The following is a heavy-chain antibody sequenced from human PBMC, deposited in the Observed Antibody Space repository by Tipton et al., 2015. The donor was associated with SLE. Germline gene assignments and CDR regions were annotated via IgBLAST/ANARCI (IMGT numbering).Heavy chain of an antibody. Sequence: QLVQSGGGLAQPGNSLRLSCVASGFSFRGSAMAWVRQAPGRGLEWVSIVYTNRYYADSVKGRCTISRDDSMDTLYLELRDLRVEDTAIYYCAKGGAGGLYFDHWGQGTLVSVSS. V-gene: IGHV3-23*03. CDR2: VYTNR. CDR1: GFSFRGSA. CDR3: AKGGAGGLYFDH. J-gene: IGHJ4*02. D-gene: IGHD4-23*01.